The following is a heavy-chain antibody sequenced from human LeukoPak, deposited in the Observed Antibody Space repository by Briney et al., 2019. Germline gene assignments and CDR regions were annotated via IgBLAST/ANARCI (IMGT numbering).Heavy chain of an antibody. CDR1: GFTFSNYA. D-gene: IGHD3-22*01. J-gene: IGHJ4*02. V-gene: IGHV3-23*01. CDR3: AKDLVLRGYYDSSGTDLDY. Sequence: GGSLRLSCAVSGFTFSNYAMSWVRQAPGKGLEWVPVISGSGGSTYYADSVKGRFTISRDNSKNTLYLQMNSLRAEDTAVYYCAKDLVLRGYYDSSGTDLDYWGQGTLVTVSS. CDR2: ISGSGGST.